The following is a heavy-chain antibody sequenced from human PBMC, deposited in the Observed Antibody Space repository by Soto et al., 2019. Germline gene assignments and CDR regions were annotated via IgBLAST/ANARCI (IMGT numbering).Heavy chain of an antibody. V-gene: IGHV3-30*18. D-gene: IGHD6-13*01. CDR3: AKDGDEAAAGYYFDY. Sequence: QVQLVESGGGGVQPGRSLRLSCVASGFTFRSYGMHWVRQAPGKGLEWVAVVSYSGNDKKFADSVKGRFTISRDNSKDTLYLQMNSLRAEDTAIYYCAKDGDEAAAGYYFDYWGQGTLVTVSS. J-gene: IGHJ4*02. CDR2: VSYSGNDK. CDR1: GFTFRSYG.